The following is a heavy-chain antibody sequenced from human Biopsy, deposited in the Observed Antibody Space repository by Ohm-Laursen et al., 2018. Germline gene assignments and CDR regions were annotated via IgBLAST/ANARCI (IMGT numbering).Heavy chain of an antibody. CDR1: GYSFSTYD. V-gene: IGHV1-8*01. J-gene: IGHJ5*02. D-gene: IGHD6-6*01. Sequence: ASVKVSCKASGYSFSTYDVNWVRQARGQGLEWMGWMIPSSGKTGYAQRFQGRVTLTMNTSISTAYMELSGLRSEDTAVYFCARGYSRRVSIFEASIYWFDTWGQGTLITVSS. CDR2: MIPSSGKT. CDR3: ARGYSRRVSIFEASIYWFDT.